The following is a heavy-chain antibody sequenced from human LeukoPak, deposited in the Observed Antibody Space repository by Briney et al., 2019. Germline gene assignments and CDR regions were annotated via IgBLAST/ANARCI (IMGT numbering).Heavy chain of an antibody. CDR3: VREGSAGGFDY. CDR1: GFTFSSYD. CDR2: IDSSGSDI. V-gene: IGHV3-48*03. J-gene: IGHJ4*02. D-gene: IGHD2-15*01. Sequence: GGSLRLSCAASGFTFSSYDMNWVRQAPGKGLEWVSHIDSSGSDIYYADSVKGRFTISRDNAKNSMYLQMDSLGAEDTAVYYCVREGSAGGFDYWGQGTLVAVSS.